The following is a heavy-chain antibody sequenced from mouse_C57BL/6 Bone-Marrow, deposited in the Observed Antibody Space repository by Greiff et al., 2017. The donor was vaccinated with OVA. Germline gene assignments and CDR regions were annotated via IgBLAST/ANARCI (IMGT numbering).Heavy chain of an antibody. D-gene: IGHD1-1*01. V-gene: IGHV1-81*01. J-gene: IGHJ2*01. CDR1: GYTFTSYG. CDR3: ATLITTAPFDY. CDR2: IYPRSGNT. Sequence: VKLVESGAELARPGASVKLSCKASGYTFTSYGISWVKQRTGQGLEWIGEIYPRSGNTYYNEKFKGKATLTADKSSSTAYMELRSLTSEDSAVYFCATLITTAPFDYWGQGTTLTVSS.